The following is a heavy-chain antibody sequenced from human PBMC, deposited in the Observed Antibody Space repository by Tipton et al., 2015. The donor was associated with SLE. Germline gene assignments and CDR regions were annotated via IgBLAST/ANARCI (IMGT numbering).Heavy chain of an antibody. J-gene: IGHJ4*02. CDR1: GGSISSHY. V-gene: IGHV4-59*11. D-gene: IGHD2-15*01. CDR3: ARGCSGGSCHGTFDY. Sequence: TLSLTCTVSGGSISSHYWSWIRQPPGKGLEWIGYIYYSGSTNYNPSLKSRVTISVDTSKNQFSLKLSSVTAADTAVYYCARGCSGGSCHGTFDYWGQGTLVTVSS. CDR2: IYYSGST.